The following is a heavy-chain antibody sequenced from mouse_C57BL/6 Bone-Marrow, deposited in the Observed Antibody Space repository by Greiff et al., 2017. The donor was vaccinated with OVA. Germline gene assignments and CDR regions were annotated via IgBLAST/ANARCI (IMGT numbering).Heavy chain of an antibody. Sequence: VQLQQSGAELARPGASVKMSCKASGYTFTSYTMHWVKQRPGQGLEWIGYINPSSGYTKYNQKFKDKATLTADKSSSTAYMQLSSLTSEDSAVYYCARSTMVTTGYYFDYWGQGTTLTVSS. CDR1: GYTFTSYT. CDR2: INPSSGYT. CDR3: ARSTMVTTGYYFDY. V-gene: IGHV1-4*01. D-gene: IGHD2-2*01. J-gene: IGHJ2*01.